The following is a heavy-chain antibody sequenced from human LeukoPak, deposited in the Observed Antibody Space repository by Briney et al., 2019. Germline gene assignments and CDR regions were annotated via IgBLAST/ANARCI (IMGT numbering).Heavy chain of an antibody. V-gene: IGHV1-2*06. Sequence: EASVNVSCTASGYTFTGYYMHWVRQAPGQGLEWMGRINPNSGGTNYAQKFQGRVTMTEDTSTDTAYMELSSLRSEDTAVYYCATGIPPGWYSSSSVAAFDIWGQGTMVTVSS. D-gene: IGHD6-6*01. CDR1: GYTFTGYY. CDR2: INPNSGGT. J-gene: IGHJ3*02. CDR3: ATGIPPGWYSSSSVAAFDI.